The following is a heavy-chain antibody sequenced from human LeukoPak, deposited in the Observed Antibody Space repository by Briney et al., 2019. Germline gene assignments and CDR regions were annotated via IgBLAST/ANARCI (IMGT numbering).Heavy chain of an antibody. J-gene: IGHJ4*02. V-gene: IGHV3-30*04. CDR1: GFTFSSYV. Sequence: PGGSLRLSCAASGFTFSSYVMHWVRQAPGKGLEWVAIISYDGSNEYYADSVKGRFTISRDNSKNTLYLQMNSLRAEDTAVYYCARDSSGWYSDYWGQGTLVTVSS. D-gene: IGHD6-19*01. CDR2: ISYDGSNE. CDR3: ARDSSGWYSDY.